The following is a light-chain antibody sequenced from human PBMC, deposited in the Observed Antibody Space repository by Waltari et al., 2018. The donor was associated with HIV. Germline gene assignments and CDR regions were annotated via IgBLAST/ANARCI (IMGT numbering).Light chain of an antibody. CDR2: DVS. V-gene: IGLV2-11*01. CDR1: SSDVGGYNY. Sequence: QSALTQPRSVSGSPGQSVTISCTGTSSDVGGYNYVSCYQQHPGKAPKLLIYDVSKRPSGVPDRFSGSKAGNTAFLTISGLQAEDEADYYCCSYAGSYVVFGGGTKLTVL. J-gene: IGLJ2*01. CDR3: CSYAGSYVV.